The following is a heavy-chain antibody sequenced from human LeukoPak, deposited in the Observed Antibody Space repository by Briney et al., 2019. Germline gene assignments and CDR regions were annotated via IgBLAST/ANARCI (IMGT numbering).Heavy chain of an antibody. Sequence: GGSLRLSCAASGFTFSSYEMNWVRQAPGKGLEWVSYISSSGSTIYYADSVKGRFTISRDNAKNSLYLQMNSLKTEDTAVYYCSRSSSRNFGVVIKSYYYYMDVWGKGTTVTVSS. CDR1: GFTFSSYE. V-gene: IGHV3-48*03. CDR3: SRSSSRNFGVVIKSYYYYMDV. J-gene: IGHJ6*03. CDR2: ISSSGSTI. D-gene: IGHD3-3*01.